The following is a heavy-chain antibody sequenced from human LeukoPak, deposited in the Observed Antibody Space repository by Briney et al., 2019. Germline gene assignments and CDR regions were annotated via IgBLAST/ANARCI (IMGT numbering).Heavy chain of an antibody. Sequence: ASVKVSCKASGGTFSGYAISWVRQAPGQGLEWMGGIIPIFGTANYAQKFQGRVTITADESTSTAYMELSSLRSEDTAVYYCARVFERFPEAWFDPWGQGTLVTVSS. V-gene: IGHV1-69*13. CDR1: GGTFSGYA. CDR2: IIPIFGTA. CDR3: ARVFERFPEAWFDP. D-gene: IGHD3-9*01. J-gene: IGHJ5*02.